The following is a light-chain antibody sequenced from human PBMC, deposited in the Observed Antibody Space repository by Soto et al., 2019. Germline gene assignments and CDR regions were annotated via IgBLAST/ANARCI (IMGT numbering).Light chain of an antibody. Sequence: QSVLTQHRSVSGSPGPAVTISCTGNSSDGGGYNYVSWYQQHPGKAPKLMIYDVSKRPSGVPARFSGSQAGNTASLTISGLQAEDEADSYRCSYAGSRYVFGTVIKV. CDR1: SSDGGGYNY. J-gene: IGLJ1*01. CDR2: DVS. V-gene: IGLV2-11*01. CDR3: CSYAGSRYV.